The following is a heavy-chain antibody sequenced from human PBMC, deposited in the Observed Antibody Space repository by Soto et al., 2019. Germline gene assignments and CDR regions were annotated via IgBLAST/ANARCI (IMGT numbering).Heavy chain of an antibody. Sequence: GGSLRLSCAASGFTFSSYWMSWVRQAPGKGLEWVANIKQDGSEKYYVDSVKGRFTISRDNAKNSLYLQMNSLRAEDTAVYYCARVNSPIYYDILTGYKSYYYYGMDGWGQGPTVSVSS. J-gene: IGHJ6*02. CDR1: GFTFSSYW. V-gene: IGHV3-7*03. CDR3: ARVNSPIYYDILTGYKSYYYYGMDG. CDR2: IKQDGSEK. D-gene: IGHD3-9*01.